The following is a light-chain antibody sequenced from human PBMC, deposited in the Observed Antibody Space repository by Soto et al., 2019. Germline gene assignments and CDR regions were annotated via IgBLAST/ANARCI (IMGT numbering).Light chain of an antibody. Sequence: DIQMTQSPSSLSASVGDRVTITCRASQSISNYLNWFQQKPGNPPKLLIYAASTLQGGVPSRFSGRGSGTDFTLPISNLQPEDFATYYCQQTYSSPEKFGQGTKVEI. V-gene: IGKV1-39*01. J-gene: IGKJ1*01. CDR1: QSISNY. CDR2: AAS. CDR3: QQTYSSPEK.